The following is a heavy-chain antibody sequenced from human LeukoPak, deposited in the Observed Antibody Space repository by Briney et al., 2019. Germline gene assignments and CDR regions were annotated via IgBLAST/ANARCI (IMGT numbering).Heavy chain of an antibody. Sequence: PGGSLRLSCAASGFTFSSYAMSWVRQAPGKGLEWVSAISAGGGSTYYADSVKGRFTISRDNSKNTLYLQMNSLRAEDTAIYYCAKGSSSWQYNWFDPLGQGTLVTVSS. CDR2: ISAGGGST. CDR1: GFTFSSYA. J-gene: IGHJ5*02. CDR3: AKGSSSWQYNWFDP. D-gene: IGHD6-13*01. V-gene: IGHV3-23*01.